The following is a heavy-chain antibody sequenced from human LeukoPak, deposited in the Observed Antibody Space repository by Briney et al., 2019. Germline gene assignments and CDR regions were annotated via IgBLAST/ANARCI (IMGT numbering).Heavy chain of an antibody. J-gene: IGHJ5*02. Sequence: GGSLRLSCAASGFNFSSYWMHWVRQAPGKGLVWVSRINTDGSNTKYADSVKGRFTISRDNAKNTLYLQMNSLRAEDTAVYYCAGDANWLDPWGQRTLVTVSS. CDR2: INTDGSNT. CDR1: GFNFSSYW. V-gene: IGHV3-74*03. CDR3: AGDANWLDP.